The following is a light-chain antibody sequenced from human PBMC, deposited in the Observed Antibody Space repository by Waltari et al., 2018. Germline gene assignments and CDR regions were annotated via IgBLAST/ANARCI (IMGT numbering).Light chain of an antibody. CDR1: QSVLYSSNNKNY. Sequence: DIVMTQAPDSLAVSLGERATLNCQSSQSVLYSSNNKNYLAWYQQKPGQPPKLLIYWASTRQSGVPDRFSGSGSGTDFTLTISSLQAEDVAVYYCQQYYSIPLTFGPGTKVDIK. V-gene: IGKV4-1*01. J-gene: IGKJ3*01. CDR3: QQYYSIPLT. CDR2: WAS.